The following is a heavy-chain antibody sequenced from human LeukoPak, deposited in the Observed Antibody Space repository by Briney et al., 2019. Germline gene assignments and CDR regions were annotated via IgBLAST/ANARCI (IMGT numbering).Heavy chain of an antibody. V-gene: IGHV4-59*01. J-gene: IGHJ4*02. D-gene: IGHD3-22*01. CDR3: ARVDSSGAFDY. Sequence: SETLSLTCTVSGGSISSYYWSWIRQPPGKGLEWIGYIYYSGSTNYNPSLKSRLTMSVDTSKNQFSLKLSSVTAADTAVYYCARVDSSGAFDYWGQGTLVTVSS. CDR2: IYYSGST. CDR1: GGSISSYY.